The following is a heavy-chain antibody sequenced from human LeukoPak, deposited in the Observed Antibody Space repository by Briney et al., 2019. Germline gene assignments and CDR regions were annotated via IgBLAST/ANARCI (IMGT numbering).Heavy chain of an antibody. J-gene: IGHJ5*02. CDR3: ARDGRDDYYDRSGYFNWFDP. CDR2: IIPILGIA. V-gene: IGHV1-69*04. Sequence: SVKVSCKASGGTFSSYAISWVRQAPGQGLEWMGRIIPILGIANYAQKFQGRVTITADKSTSTAYMELSSLRAEDTAVYYCARDGRDDYYDRSGYFNWFDPWGQGTLVTVSS. CDR1: GGTFSSYA. D-gene: IGHD3-22*01.